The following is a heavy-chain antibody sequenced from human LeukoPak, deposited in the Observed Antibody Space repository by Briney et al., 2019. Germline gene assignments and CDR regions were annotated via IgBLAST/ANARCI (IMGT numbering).Heavy chain of an antibody. CDR2: ISGRGGST. J-gene: IGHJ4*02. V-gene: IGHV3-23*01. CDR3: AKSRVLLWFGELSGWYFYY. D-gene: IGHD3-10*01. Sequence: PGGSLRLSCAASGFSFSSYAMSWVRQAPGKGLGWVSAISGRGGSTYYADSVKGPFTLSRDNSTNTLYLQINRLRAEGTGVSHCAKSRVLLWFGELSGWYFYYWGQGTLVTVSS. CDR1: GFSFSSYA.